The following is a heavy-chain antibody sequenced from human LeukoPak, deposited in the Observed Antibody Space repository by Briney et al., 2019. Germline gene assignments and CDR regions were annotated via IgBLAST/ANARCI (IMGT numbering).Heavy chain of an antibody. D-gene: IGHD3-22*01. J-gene: IGHJ6*03. V-gene: IGHV3-23*01. CDR2: ISGRGGST. CDR1: GFTCSSYG. Sequence: GGSLRLSCAGSGFTCSSYGMSWVRQAPGKGLEWGSAISGRGGSTYYADSGKGRFTISIDNTKNTLYLQMNSLRAEDTAVYYCAKVDHDSSGYDYYYYMDVWGKGTTVTVSS. CDR3: AKVDHDSSGYDYYYYMDV.